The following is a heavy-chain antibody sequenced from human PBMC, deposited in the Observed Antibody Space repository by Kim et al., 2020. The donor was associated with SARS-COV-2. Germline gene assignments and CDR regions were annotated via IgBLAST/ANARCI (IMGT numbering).Heavy chain of an antibody. D-gene: IGHD2-15*01. Sequence: GGSLRLSCAASGFTFSSYAMSWVRQAPGKGLEWVSAISGSGGSTYYADSVKGRFTISRDNSKNTLYLQMNSLRAEDTAVYYCAKDGFGRYCSGGSCYSGGSYWGQGTLVTVSS. CDR3: AKDGFGRYCSGGSCYSGGSY. J-gene: IGHJ4*02. CDR2: ISGSGGST. CDR1: GFTFSSYA. V-gene: IGHV3-23*01.